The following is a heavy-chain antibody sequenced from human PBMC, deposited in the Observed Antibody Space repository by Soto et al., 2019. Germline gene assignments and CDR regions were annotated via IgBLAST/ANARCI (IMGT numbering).Heavy chain of an antibody. CDR1: GYTFSRSG. CDR3: ARMGDVPYYYYGMDV. CDR2: INGYNGNT. V-gene: IGHV1-18*01. D-gene: IGHD3-16*01. J-gene: IGHJ6*02. Sequence: QVQLVQSGAEVKKPGASVKVSCKASGYTFSRSGISWVRQAPGQGLEWMGWINGYNGNTNYTQKMQGRITMTTDTPTSTAYMELRSLRSGDTAVDYCARMGDVPYYYYGMDVWGQGTTVIVSS.